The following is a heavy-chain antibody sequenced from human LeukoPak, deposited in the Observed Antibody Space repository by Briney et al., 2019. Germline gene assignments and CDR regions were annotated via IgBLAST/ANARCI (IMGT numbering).Heavy chain of an antibody. J-gene: IGHJ4*02. CDR3: ARWDSSGSSY. V-gene: IGHV3-48*03. CDR2: ISSSGSTI. CDR1: GFTFSSYE. Sequence: GGSLRLSCAASGFTFSSYEMNWVRQAPGKGLEWVSYISSSGSTIYYADSVKGRFTISRDNAKNSLYLQMNSLRAEDTAVYYCARWDSSGSSYWGQGTLVTVSS. D-gene: IGHD6-19*01.